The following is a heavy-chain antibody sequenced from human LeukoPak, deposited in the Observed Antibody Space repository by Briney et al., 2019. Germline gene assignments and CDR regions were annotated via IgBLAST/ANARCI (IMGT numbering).Heavy chain of an antibody. J-gene: IGHJ4*02. CDR2: ISGSGGST. V-gene: IGHV3-23*01. CDR1: GFTFINYA. Sequence: GGSLRLSCAASGFTFINYAMTWVRQAPGKWLEWVSGISGSGGSTYYADSVKGRFTISRDNSKNTLYLQMKSLRAEDTAVYYCAKTYQLISYFDYWGQGTLVTVSS. D-gene: IGHD5-24*01. CDR3: AKTYQLISYFDY.